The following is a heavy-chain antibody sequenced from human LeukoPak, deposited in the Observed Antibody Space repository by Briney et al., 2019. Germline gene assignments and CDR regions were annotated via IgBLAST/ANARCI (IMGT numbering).Heavy chain of an antibody. CDR2: ISGSGGST. D-gene: IGHD2-15*01. V-gene: IGHV3-23*01. Sequence: GGSLRLSCAASGFTFSSYAMSWVRQAPGKGLEWVSAISGSGGSTYYADSVKGRFTISRDNSKNTLYLQVNSLRAEDTAVYYCAKAEGYCSGGSCYPFFDYWGQGTLVTVSS. J-gene: IGHJ4*02. CDR1: GFTFSSYA. CDR3: AKAEGYCSGGSCYPFFDY.